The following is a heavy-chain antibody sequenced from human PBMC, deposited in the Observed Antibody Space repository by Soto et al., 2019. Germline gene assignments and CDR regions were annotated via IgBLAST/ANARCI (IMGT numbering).Heavy chain of an antibody. CDR3: ARMASFGSLNWFDP. Sequence: SXKASFKASGYIXTNNDVRLVRQATGQGLEWMGWMNPGSCDTGYAQKFQVRVTMTSNISIATAYMELSTMRADDTAIYYCARMASFGSLNWFDPWGQGALVTVS. CDR1: GYIXTNND. D-gene: IGHD5-18*01. J-gene: IGHJ5*02. CDR2: MNPGSCDT. V-gene: IGHV1-8*01.